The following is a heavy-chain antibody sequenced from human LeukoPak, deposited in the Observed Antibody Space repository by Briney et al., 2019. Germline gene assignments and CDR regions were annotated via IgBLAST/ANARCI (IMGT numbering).Heavy chain of an antibody. CDR1: GGTFSSYA. J-gene: IGHJ3*02. V-gene: IGHV1-69*13. CDR3: AREEGRSSGWYEDDAFDI. D-gene: IGHD6-19*01. CDR2: IIPIFGTA. Sequence: SVKVSCKASGGTFSSYAISWVRQALGQGLEWMGGIIPIFGTANYAQKFQGRVTITADESTSTAYMELSSLRSEDTAVYYCAREEGRSSGWYEDDAFDIWGQGTMVTVSS.